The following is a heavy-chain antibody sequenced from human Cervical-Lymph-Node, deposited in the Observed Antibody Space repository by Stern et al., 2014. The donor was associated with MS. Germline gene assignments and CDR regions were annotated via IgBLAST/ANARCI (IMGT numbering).Heavy chain of an antibody. CDR1: GGSISSYY. Sequence: QVQLQESGPGLVKPSETLSLTCTVSGGSISSYYWSWIRQPPGKGLEWIGYVSYSGSTYCNPSLESRVTISVDTSKNQFSLKLSSVTAADTAVYYCARDYGNQREPYYYYYHGMDVWGQGTTVTVSS. V-gene: IGHV4-59*01. CDR3: ARDYGNQREPYYYYYHGMDV. J-gene: IGHJ6*02. CDR2: VSYSGST. D-gene: IGHD4-11*01.